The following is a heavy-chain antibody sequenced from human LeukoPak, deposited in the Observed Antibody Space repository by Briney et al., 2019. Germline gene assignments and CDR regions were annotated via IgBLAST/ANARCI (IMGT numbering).Heavy chain of an antibody. CDR2: ISAYNGNT. CDR3: ASGGLAAAGYYFDY. CDR1: GYTFTSYG. V-gene: IGHV1-18*01. D-gene: IGHD6-13*01. Sequence: GASVKVSRKAPGYTFTSYGISWVRQAPGQGLEWMGWISAYNGNTNYAQKLQGRVTMTTDTSTSTAYMELRSLRSDDTAVYYCASGGLAAAGYYFDYWGQGTLVTVSS. J-gene: IGHJ4*02.